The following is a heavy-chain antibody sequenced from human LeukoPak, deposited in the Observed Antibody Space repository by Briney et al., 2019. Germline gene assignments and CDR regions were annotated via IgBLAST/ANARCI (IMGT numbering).Heavy chain of an antibody. CDR3: ARLGPSNAFDI. Sequence: PGGSLRLSCAASGFTVSSNYMSWVRQAPRKGLEWVSVIYSGGSTYYADSVKGRFTISRDNSKNTLYLQMNSLRAEDTAVYYCARLGPSNAFDIWGQGTMVTVSS. V-gene: IGHV3-53*01. CDR2: IYSGGST. CDR1: GFTVSSNY. J-gene: IGHJ3*02.